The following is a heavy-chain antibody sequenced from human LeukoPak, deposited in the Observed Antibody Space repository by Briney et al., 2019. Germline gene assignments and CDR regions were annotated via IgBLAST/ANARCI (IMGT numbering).Heavy chain of an antibody. CDR1: GGSFSGYY. J-gene: IGHJ5*02. Sequence: SETLSLTCAVYGGSFSGYYWSWIRQPPGKGLEWIGEINHSGSTNYNPSLKSRVTISVDTSKNQFSLKLSSVTAADTAVYYCARGPVRDYYARHWFDPWGQGTLVTVSS. CDR3: ARGPVRDYYARHWFDP. D-gene: IGHD3-10*01. V-gene: IGHV4-34*01. CDR2: INHSGST.